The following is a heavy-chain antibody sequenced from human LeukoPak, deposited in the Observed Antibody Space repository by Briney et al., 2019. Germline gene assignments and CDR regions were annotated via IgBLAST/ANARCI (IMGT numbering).Heavy chain of an antibody. D-gene: IGHD3-10*01. V-gene: IGHV3-30*18. CDR2: ITYDGDTT. CDR3: VKEQGSGSYRTADY. CDR1: GFTFSSCG. J-gene: IGHJ4*02. Sequence: GRSLRLSCAASGFTFSSCGMHWVRQAPGKGLEWVAVITYDGDTTYFEDSVKGRFTISRDTSKSTLYLQMNSLGAEDTAVYYCVKEQGSGSYRTADYWGQGSLVTVSS.